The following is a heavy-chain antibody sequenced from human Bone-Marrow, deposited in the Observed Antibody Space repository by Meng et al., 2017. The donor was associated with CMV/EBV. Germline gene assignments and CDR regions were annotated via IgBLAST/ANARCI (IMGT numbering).Heavy chain of an antibody. CDR2: IYSGGST. V-gene: IGHV3-66*02. D-gene: IGHD3-3*01. Sequence: GESLKISCAASEFTFSDYYMSWIRQAPGKGPEWVSVIYSGGSTYYADSVKGRFTISRDNSKNTLYLQMNSLRAEDTAVYYCARDRPLRFATYYYGMDVWGQGTTVTVSS. J-gene: IGHJ6*02. CDR1: EFTFSDYY. CDR3: ARDRPLRFATYYYGMDV.